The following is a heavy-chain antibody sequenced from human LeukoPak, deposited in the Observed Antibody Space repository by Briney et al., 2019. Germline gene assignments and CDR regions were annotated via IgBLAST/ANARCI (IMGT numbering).Heavy chain of an antibody. V-gene: IGHV3-74*01. Sequence: GGSLRLSCAASGFIYSSYWMHWVRQAPGKGLVGVYRINWYGRSKCYADSLEGRLTIPRHNAKNTLYLQKNSLRAEDTALYYCAKWTVGKVRGVPAYWGQGTLVTVSS. J-gene: IGHJ4*02. D-gene: IGHD3-10*01. CDR2: INWYGRSK. CDR3: AKWTVGKVRGVPAY. CDR1: GFIYSSYW.